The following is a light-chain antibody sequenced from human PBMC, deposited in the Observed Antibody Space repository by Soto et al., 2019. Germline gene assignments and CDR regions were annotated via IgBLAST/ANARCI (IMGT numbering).Light chain of an antibody. J-gene: IGKJ5*01. Sequence: EIVMPQSPATLSVSPGERATLSCRASQSVSSNLAWYQQKPGQAPRLLIYGASTRATGIPARFSGSGSGKEFSLTISSMQSEDFAVYYCQQYNNWPPITFGQGTRLEIK. CDR1: QSVSSN. CDR2: GAS. V-gene: IGKV3-15*01. CDR3: QQYNNWPPIT.